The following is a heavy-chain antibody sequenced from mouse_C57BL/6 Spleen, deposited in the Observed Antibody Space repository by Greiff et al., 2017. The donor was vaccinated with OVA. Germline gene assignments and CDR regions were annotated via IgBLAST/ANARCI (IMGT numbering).Heavy chain of an antibody. J-gene: IGHJ2*01. CDR1: GYTFTSYG. CDR2: IYPRSGNT. V-gene: IGHV1-81*01. CDR3: ARSRAITGDFDY. Sequence: VQRVESGAELARPGASVKLSCKASGYTFTSYGISWVKQRTGQGLEWIGEIYPRSGNTYYNEKFKGKATLTADKSSSTAYMELRSLTSEDSAVYFCARSRAITGDFDYWGQGTTLTVSS. D-gene: IGHD1-2*01.